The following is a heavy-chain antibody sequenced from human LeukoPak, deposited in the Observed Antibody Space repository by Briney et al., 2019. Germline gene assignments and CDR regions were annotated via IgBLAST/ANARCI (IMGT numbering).Heavy chain of an antibody. J-gene: IGHJ1*01. CDR1: GYTFTSYY. CDR3: YFSGDSNTEIQH. D-gene: IGHD2-21*02. V-gene: IGHV1-46*01. CDR2: INPSGGST. Sequence: ASVKVSCTASGYTFTSYYMHWVRQAPGQGLEWMGIINPSGGSTSYAQKFQGRVTMTRDTSTSTVYMELSSLRSEDTAVYYCYFSGDSNTEIQHWGQGTLVTVSS.